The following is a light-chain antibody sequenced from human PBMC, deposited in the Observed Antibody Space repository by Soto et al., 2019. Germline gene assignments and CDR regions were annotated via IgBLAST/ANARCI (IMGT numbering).Light chain of an antibody. CDR1: TGPVTSGHY. CDR2: DTS. V-gene: IGLV7-46*01. Sequence: QAVVTQEPSLTVSPGGTVTLTCGSSTGPVTSGHYPYWFQQKPGQAPRTVLYDTSNRHSWTPARFSGSLLGDKAALTLSGAQPEDEAVYYCLLSYSDGRMFGGGTKLTVL. CDR3: LLSYSDGRM. J-gene: IGLJ3*02.